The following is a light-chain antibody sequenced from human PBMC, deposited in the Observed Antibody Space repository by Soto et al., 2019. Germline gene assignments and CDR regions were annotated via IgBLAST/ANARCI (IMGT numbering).Light chain of an antibody. CDR3: SSYTSSSTLV. CDR2: DVI. J-gene: IGLJ1*01. V-gene: IGLV2-14*01. Sequence: QSALTQPASVSGSPGQSITISCTGTRSDVGGYNYLSWYQQHPGKAPKLMIYDVINRPSGVSNRFSGSKSGNTASLTISGLQAEDEADYYCSSYTSSSTLVFGTGTKLTVL. CDR1: RSDVGGYNY.